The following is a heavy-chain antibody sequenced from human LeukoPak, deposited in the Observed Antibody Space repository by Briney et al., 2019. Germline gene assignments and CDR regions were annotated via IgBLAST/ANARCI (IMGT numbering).Heavy chain of an antibody. V-gene: IGHV3-23*01. CDR1: GFTFSNYA. CDR2: ISGSGVDT. Sequence: GGSLRLSCAASGFTFSNYAMSWVRQAPGKGLEWVSGISGSGVDTHYADSVKGRFTISRDNSKSTLYLQMNILRAEDTAVYYCAKSPPGSYSNSWYSKGHSDYWGQGSLVAVSS. D-gene: IGHD6-13*01. J-gene: IGHJ4*02. CDR3: AKSPPGSYSNSWYSKGHSDY.